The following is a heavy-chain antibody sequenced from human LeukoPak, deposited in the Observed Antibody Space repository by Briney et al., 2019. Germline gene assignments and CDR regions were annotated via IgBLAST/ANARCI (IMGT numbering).Heavy chain of an antibody. CDR3: ARELPNAFDI. V-gene: IGHV4-59*01. Sequence: PSETLSLTCTVSGDSISGYYWSWIRQSPGKGLEWIANIYYSGSTNYNPSLKSRVTISVDTSKNQFSLKLSSVTAADTAVYYCARELPNAFDIWGQGTMVTVSS. J-gene: IGHJ3*02. CDR1: GDSISGYY. CDR2: IYYSGST.